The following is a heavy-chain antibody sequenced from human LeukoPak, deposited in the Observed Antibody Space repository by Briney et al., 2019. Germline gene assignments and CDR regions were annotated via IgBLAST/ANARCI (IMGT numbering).Heavy chain of an antibody. CDR1: GGSISSYY. J-gene: IGHJ1*01. CDR2: IKTDGSEK. Sequence: ETLSLTCTVSGGSISSYYWSWVRQAPGKGLEWVANIKTDGSEKYYVDSVKGRFTISRDNAKNSLYLQMNSLRAEDTAVYYCATYSSLNAREFQYWGQGTLVTVSS. CDR3: ATYSSLNAREFQY. V-gene: IGHV3-7*01. D-gene: IGHD3-22*01.